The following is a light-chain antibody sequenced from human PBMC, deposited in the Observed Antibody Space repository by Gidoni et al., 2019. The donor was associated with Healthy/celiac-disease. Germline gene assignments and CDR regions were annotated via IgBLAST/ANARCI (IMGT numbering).Light chain of an antibody. Sequence: DIQMTPSPSSRSASVGDRVTITCRASQSISSYLNWYQQKPGKAPKLLIYAASSLQSGVPSRFSGSGSGTDFTLTISSLQPEDFATYYCQQSYSSTWTFGQGTKVEIK. CDR2: AAS. V-gene: IGKV1-39*01. CDR1: QSISSY. J-gene: IGKJ1*01. CDR3: QQSYSSTWT.